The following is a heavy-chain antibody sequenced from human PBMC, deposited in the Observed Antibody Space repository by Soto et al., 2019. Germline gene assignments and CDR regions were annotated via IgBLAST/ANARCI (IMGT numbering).Heavy chain of an antibody. CDR2: ISSTGSTI. D-gene: IGHD3-10*01. V-gene: IGHV3-48*03. Sequence: EVQLVESGGGLVQPGGSLRLSCAASGFPFSSYEMNWVRQAPGKGLECISYISSTGSTIYYADSVKGRFTIPRDNAKNSLYLQLNSLRAEDTAVYYCASGFYYGSGTYYKGLGYWGQGTLVTVSS. J-gene: IGHJ4*02. CDR1: GFPFSSYE. CDR3: ASGFYYGSGTYYKGLGY.